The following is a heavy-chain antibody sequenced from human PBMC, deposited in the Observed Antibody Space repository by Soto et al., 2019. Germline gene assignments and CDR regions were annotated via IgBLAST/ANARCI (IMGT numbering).Heavy chain of an antibody. CDR3: ARDFVVVPAAMLGYYYGMDV. Sequence: GASVKVSCKASGYTFTSYGISWVRQAPGQGLEWMGWISAYNGNTNYAQKPQGRVTMTTDTSTSTAYMELRSLRSDDTAVYYCARDFVVVPAAMLGYYYGMDVWGQGTTVTVSS. J-gene: IGHJ6*02. CDR2: ISAYNGNT. D-gene: IGHD2-2*01. V-gene: IGHV1-18*01. CDR1: GYTFTSYG.